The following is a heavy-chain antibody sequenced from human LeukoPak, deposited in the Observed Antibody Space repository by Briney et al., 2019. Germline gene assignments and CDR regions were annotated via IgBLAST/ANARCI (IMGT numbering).Heavy chain of an antibody. J-gene: IGHJ3*01. Sequence: PGGSLRLSCDASGFTFRDYYMTWIRQAPGKGLEWISYITSSGTSTYYPVSVRGRFTISRGNARNSVYLQMKYLRADDTAVYYCARDVGATTSATFDLWGQGTMVTVSS. CDR3: ARDVGATTSATFDL. V-gene: IGHV3-11*01. CDR2: ITSSGTST. D-gene: IGHD1-26*01. CDR1: GFTFRDYY.